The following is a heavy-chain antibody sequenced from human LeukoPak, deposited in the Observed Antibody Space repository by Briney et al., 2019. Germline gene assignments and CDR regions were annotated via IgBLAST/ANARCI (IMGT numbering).Heavy chain of an antibody. Sequence: SGGSLRLSCAASGFTFSSYSMNWVRQAPGKGLEWVSAISGSGGSTYYADSVKGRFTISRDNSKNTLYLQMNSLRAEDTAVYYCAKDPRIRGYFRVPSDEGHYWGQGTLVTVSS. J-gene: IGHJ4*02. CDR1: GFTFSSYS. V-gene: IGHV3-23*01. D-gene: IGHD3-22*01. CDR2: ISGSGGST. CDR3: AKDPRIRGYFRVPSDEGHY.